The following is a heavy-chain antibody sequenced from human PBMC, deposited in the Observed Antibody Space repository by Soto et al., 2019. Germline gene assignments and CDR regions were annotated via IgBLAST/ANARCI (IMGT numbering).Heavy chain of an antibody. CDR1: GFTFSSYG. J-gene: IGHJ4*02. D-gene: IGHD6-6*01. CDR3: AQDTDPYIEAPLCY. V-gene: IGHV3-30*18. Sequence: QVQLVESGGGVVQPGRSLRLSCAASGFTFSSYGMHWVRQAPGKGLEWVAVISYGGTNKYFSDSVRGRFTISRDNSKNTLYLQMNSLRAEDTAVYYCAQDTDPYIEAPLCYWGPGTLVTVSS. CDR2: ISYGGTNK.